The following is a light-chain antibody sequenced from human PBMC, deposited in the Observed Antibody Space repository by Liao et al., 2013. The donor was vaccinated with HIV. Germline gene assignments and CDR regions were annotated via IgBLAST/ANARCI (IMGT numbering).Light chain of an antibody. V-gene: IGLV3-1*01. J-gene: IGLJ2*01. Sequence: SYEVTQPPSVSVSPGQTASITCSGDKLGDKYACWYQQKPGQSPVLVIYQDSKRPSGIPERFSGSNSGNTATLTISGTQAMDEADYYCQAWDSSYVFG. CDR3: QAWDSSYV. CDR2: QDS. CDR1: KLGDKY.